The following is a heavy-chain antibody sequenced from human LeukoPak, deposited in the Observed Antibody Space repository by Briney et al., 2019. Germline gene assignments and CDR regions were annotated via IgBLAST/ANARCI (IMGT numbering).Heavy chain of an antibody. J-gene: IGHJ4*02. V-gene: IGHV3-30*18. CDR3: AKGELRFDY. CDR1: GVTFSSYG. CDR2: ISYDGSNK. D-gene: IGHD1-7*01. Sequence: GRSLRLSCAASGVTFSSYGMHWVRQAPGKGLEWVAVISYDGSNKYYADSVKGRFTISRDNSKNTLYLQMNSLRAEDTAVYYCAKGELRFDYWGQGTLVTVSS.